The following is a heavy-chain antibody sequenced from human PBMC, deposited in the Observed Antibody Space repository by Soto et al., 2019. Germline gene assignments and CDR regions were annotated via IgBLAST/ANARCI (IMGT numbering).Heavy chain of an antibody. Sequence: SETLSLTCTVSGGSISSYYWSWIRQPPGKGLEWIGYIYYSGSTNYNPSPKSRVTISVDTSKNQFSLKLSSVTAADTAVYYCARGYQLLNAEYYYYMDVWGKGTTVTVS. CDR2: IYYSGST. V-gene: IGHV4-59*08. CDR1: GGSISSYY. D-gene: IGHD2-2*01. CDR3: ARGYQLLNAEYYYYMDV. J-gene: IGHJ6*03.